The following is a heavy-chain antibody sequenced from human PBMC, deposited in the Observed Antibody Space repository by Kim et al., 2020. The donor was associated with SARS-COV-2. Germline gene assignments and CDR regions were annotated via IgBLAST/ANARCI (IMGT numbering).Heavy chain of an antibody. J-gene: IGHJ4*02. D-gene: IGHD4-17*01. V-gene: IGHV3-21*01. Sequence: ADSVKGRFTISRDNAKNSLYLQVNSLRAEDTAMYYCARSRDYGGNSALGYWGQGTLVTVSS. CDR3: ARSRDYGGNSALGY.